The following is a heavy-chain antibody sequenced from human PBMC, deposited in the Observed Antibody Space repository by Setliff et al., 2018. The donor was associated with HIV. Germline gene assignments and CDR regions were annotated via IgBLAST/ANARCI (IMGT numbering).Heavy chain of an antibody. D-gene: IGHD3-3*01. V-gene: IGHV1-69*05. CDR3: ATLEGLEKTRGEESDS. CDR1: GGTFSSYA. Sequence: SVKVSCKASGGTFSSYAISWVRQAPGQGLEWMGGIIPVIPLSKYAQKFQGRLTITTDESTSTAYMELSSLTSEDTAIYYCATLEGLEKTRGEESDSWGQGTLVTVSS. CDR2: IIPVIPLS. J-gene: IGHJ4*02.